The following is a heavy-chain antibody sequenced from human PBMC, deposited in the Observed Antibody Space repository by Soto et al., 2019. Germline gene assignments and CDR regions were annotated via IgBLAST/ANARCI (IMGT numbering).Heavy chain of an antibody. CDR2: IFSNDEK. CDR1: GFSLSNARMG. CDR3: AARIVGATVLDY. J-gene: IGHJ4*02. D-gene: IGHD1-26*01. V-gene: IGHV2-26*01. Sequence: QVTLKESGPVLVKPTETLTLTCTVSGFSLSNARMGVSWIRQPPGKALELLAHIFSNDEKSYSTSLKSRLPISQATSKSQVVLTMTHMDPVDTATYYCAARIVGATVLDYWGQGTLVTVSS.